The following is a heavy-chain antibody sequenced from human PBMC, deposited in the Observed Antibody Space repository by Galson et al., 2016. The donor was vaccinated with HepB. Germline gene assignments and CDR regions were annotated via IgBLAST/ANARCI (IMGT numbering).Heavy chain of an antibody. D-gene: IGHD5-18*01. J-gene: IGHJ4*02. CDR3: ARDGGRGYTYGYFDY. CDR2: ISSRSSTV. CDR1: GFTFSTYS. V-gene: IGHV3-48*02. Sequence: SLRLSCAASGFTFSTYSMNWVRQAPGKGLEWVSYISSRSSTVYYADSLQGRFTITRDNAKNSLYLQMNSLRDGDTAVFYCARDGGRGYTYGYFDYCGRGNLVTVSS.